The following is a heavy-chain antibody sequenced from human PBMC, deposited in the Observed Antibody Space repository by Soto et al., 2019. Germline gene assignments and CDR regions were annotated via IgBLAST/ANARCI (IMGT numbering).Heavy chain of an antibody. CDR2: ITDSSDTV. CDR3: ARDFGHGYYLDY. V-gene: IGHV3-48*02. CDR1: GFSLSNYN. Sequence: SLRLSCVASGFSLSNYNMNWVRQAPGKGLEWVSYITDSSDTVHYADSVRGRFTISRDNAESSLYLQMNSLRDEDTAVYFCARDFGHGYYLDYWGRGTLVTVSS. D-gene: IGHD3-3*01. J-gene: IGHJ4*02.